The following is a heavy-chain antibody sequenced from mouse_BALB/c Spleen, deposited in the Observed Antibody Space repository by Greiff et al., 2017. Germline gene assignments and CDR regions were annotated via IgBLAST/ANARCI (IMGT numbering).Heavy chain of an antibody. D-gene: IGHD1-1*01. CDR2: ISDGGSYT. Sequence: EVQLVESGGGLVKPGGSLKLSCAASGFTFSDYYMYWVRQTPEKRLEWVATISDGGSYTYYPDSVKGRFTISRDNAKNNLYLQMSSLKSEDTAMYYCARIDYGSRRSGSYAMDYWGQGTSVTVSS. V-gene: IGHV5-4*02. J-gene: IGHJ4*01. CDR1: GFTFSDYY. CDR3: ARIDYGSRRSGSYAMDY.